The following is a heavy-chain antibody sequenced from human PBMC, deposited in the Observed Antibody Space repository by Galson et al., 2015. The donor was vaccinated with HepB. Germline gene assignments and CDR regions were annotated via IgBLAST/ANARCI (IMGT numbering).Heavy chain of an antibody. CDR2: FDPEDGET. CDR1: GYTLTELS. Sequence: SVKVSCKVSGYTLTELSMHWVRQAPGKGLEWMGGFDPEDGETIYAQKFQGRVTMTEDTSTDTAYMELSSLRSEDTAVYYCATDRLEYLRGYSSSSYYFDYWGQGTLVTVSS. J-gene: IGHJ4*02. CDR3: ATDRLEYLRGYSSSSYYFDY. D-gene: IGHD6-13*01. V-gene: IGHV1-24*01.